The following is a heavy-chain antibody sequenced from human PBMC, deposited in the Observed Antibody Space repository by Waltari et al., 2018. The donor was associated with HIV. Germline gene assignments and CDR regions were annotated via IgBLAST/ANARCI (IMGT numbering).Heavy chain of an antibody. V-gene: IGHV4-59*01. CDR2: IYYSGST. J-gene: IGHJ5*02. CDR1: GVSISSYS. Sequence: VQLQESGPGLVKPSETLSSTCTVPGVSISSYSWTWIRQPPGKGLEWIGYIYYSGSTNYNPSLKSRVTISVDTSKNQFSLKLSSVTAADTAVYYCARVGATRLRWCDPWGQGTLVTVSS. CDR3: ARVGATRLRWCDP. D-gene: IGHD1-26*01.